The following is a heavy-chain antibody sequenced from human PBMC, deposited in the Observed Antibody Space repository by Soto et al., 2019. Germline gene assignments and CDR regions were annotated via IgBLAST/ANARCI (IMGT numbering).Heavy chain of an antibody. CDR3: ARRFSVTTMRGFFDS. J-gene: IGHJ4*02. Sequence: QVQLQESGPGLVKPSETLSLTCAVSNGSINTSFWWSWVRQSPGKALEWIGEIYHHGSTNYNPSLKGRVTVSIDKSKTQFSLKLYSVTTADTAIYYCARRFSVTTMRGFFDSWGQGSLVTVSS. V-gene: IGHV4-4*02. CDR1: NGSINTSFW. D-gene: IGHD4-17*01. CDR2: IYHHGST.